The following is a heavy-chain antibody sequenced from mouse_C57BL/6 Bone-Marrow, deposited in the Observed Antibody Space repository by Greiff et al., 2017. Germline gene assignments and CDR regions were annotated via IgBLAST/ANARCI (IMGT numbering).Heavy chain of an antibody. Sequence: QVQLQQPGAELVKPGASVKLSCKASGYTFTSYWMQWVKQRPGQGLEWIGEIDPSDSYTNYTQKFKGKATLTVDTSSSTAYMQLSSLTSEDSAVYYCAREGAYPWSQGTTLTVSS. CDR2: IDPSDSYT. CDR1: GYTFTSYW. CDR3: AREGAYP. V-gene: IGHV1-50*01. D-gene: IGHD3-1*01. J-gene: IGHJ2*01.